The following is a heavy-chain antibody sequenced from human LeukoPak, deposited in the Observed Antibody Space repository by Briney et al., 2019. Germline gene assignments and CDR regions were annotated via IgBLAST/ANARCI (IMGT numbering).Heavy chain of an antibody. CDR1: GGSISGYY. V-gene: IGHV4-59*01. CDR2: MYYSGGA. D-gene: IGHD4-11*01. J-gene: IGHJ4*02. CDR3: ARGGFGYSNSFDY. Sequence: PSETLSLPCTVSGGSISGYYWSWIRQPPGKGLEWIGYMYYSGGANYNPSLESRVTISVDTSKNQFSLKLNSVTAADTAVYYCARGGFGYSNSFDYWGQGTLVTVSS.